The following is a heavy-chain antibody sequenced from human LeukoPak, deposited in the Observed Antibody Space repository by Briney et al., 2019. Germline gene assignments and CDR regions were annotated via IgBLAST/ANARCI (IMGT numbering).Heavy chain of an antibody. CDR2: ISSSSYI. Sequence: GGSLRLSCAASGFTFSSYSMNWVRQAPGKGLEWVSSISSSSYIYYADSVKGRFTISRDNAKNSLYLQMNSLRAEDTAVYYCARVMIVVAYDAFDIWGQGTMVTVSS. CDR1: GFTFSSYS. J-gene: IGHJ3*02. V-gene: IGHV3-21*01. D-gene: IGHD3-22*01. CDR3: ARVMIVVAYDAFDI.